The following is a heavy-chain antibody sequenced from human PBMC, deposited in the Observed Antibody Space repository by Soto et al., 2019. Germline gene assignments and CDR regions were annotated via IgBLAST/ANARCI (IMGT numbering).Heavy chain of an antibody. V-gene: IGHV1-69*13. CDR2: IIPIFGTE. Sequence: ASVKVSCKASGFTFSSYAISWVRQAPGQGLEWMGGIIPIFGTEKYAQKFQGRVTITADESTSTAYMELSSLRSEDTAVSYCARDYDFWSGYYDYGMDVWGKGTTVT. J-gene: IGHJ6*04. CDR3: ARDYDFWSGYYDYGMDV. CDR1: GFTFSSYA. D-gene: IGHD3-3*01.